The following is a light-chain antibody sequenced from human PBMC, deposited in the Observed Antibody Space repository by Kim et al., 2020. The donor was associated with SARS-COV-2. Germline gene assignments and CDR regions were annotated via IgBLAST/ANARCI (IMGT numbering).Light chain of an antibody. V-gene: IGLV1-51*01. CDR1: SSNIGNNY. J-gene: IGLJ3*02. CDR2: DNN. CDR3: GTWDSSLSAGPWV. Sequence: QSVLTQPPSVSAAPGQKVTISCSGSSSNIGNNYVSWYQQLPGTAPKLLIYDNNKRPSGIPARFSGSKSGTSATLGITGLQTGDEADYYCGTWDSSLSAGPWVFGGGTQLTVL.